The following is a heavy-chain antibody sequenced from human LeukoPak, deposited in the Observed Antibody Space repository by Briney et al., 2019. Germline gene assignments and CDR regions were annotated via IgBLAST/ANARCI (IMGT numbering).Heavy chain of an antibody. CDR3: AKGHTYGMI. D-gene: IGHD2-8*01. V-gene: IGHV3-7*03. J-gene: IGHJ4*02. CDR1: GFTFSSYW. CDR2: IKQDGSEK. Sequence: GGSLRLSCAASGFTFSSYWVSWVRQAPGKGLEWVANIKQDGSEKYYVDSVKGRFTISRDNAKNSLYLQMNNLGSDDTAVYYCAKGHTYGMIWGQGTLVTVSS.